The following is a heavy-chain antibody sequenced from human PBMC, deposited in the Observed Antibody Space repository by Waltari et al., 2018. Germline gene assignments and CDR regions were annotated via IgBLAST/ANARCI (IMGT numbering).Heavy chain of an antibody. Sequence: QVQLVESGGGVVQPGRSLRLSCAASGITFSSYAMHWVRQAPGKGLEWVAVISYDGGNKNYADSVKGRFTISRDNSKNTLFLQMNSLRAEDTALYYCARDRGLHPWTDTFDIWGQGTLVTVSS. J-gene: IGHJ3*02. D-gene: IGHD2-21*01. V-gene: IGHV3-30*03. CDR2: ISYDGGNK. CDR1: GITFSSYA. CDR3: ARDRGLHPWTDTFDI.